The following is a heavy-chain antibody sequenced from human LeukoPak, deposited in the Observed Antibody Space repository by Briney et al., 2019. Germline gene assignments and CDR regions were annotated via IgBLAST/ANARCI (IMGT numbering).Heavy chain of an antibody. CDR2: IDWDDDK. CDR3: ARIQGSGNGFDY. D-gene: IGHD3-10*01. V-gene: IGHV2-70*01. CDR1: GGSISSGGYS. J-gene: IGHJ4*02. Sequence: QTLSLTCAVSGGSISSGGYSWSWIRQPPGKALEWLALIDWDDDKYYSTSLKTRLTISKDTSKNQVVLTMTNMDPVDTATYYCARIQGSGNGFDYWGQGTLVTVSS.